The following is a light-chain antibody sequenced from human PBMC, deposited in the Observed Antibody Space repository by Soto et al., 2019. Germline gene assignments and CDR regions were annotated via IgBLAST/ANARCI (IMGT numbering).Light chain of an antibody. J-gene: IGKJ3*01. CDR1: QDITNY. CDR3: QQYYSFPFT. V-gene: IGKV1-33*01. Sequence: DIQMTQSPSSLSASVGDGVTITCQASQDITNYLNWYQQKPGKSPKLLIFDAANLEAGVPSRFSGSGSGTDFTLTISCLQSEDFATYYCQQYYSFPFTFGPGTKVDIK. CDR2: DAA.